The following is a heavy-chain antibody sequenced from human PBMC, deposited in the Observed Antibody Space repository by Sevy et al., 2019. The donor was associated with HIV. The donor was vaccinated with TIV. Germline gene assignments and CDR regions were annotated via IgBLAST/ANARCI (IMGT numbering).Heavy chain of an antibody. D-gene: IGHD3-22*01. V-gene: IGHV5-51*01. CDR2: FYPGNSDV. CDR3: ARGLYYYDSSGYSDAFDI. CDR1: GYIFKNYW. J-gene: IGHJ3*02. Sequence: GESLKISCKGSGYIFKNYWIGWVRQVPGKGLEWMGIFYPGNSDVRCSPSFQGHVTISADKSISAAYLQWRSLKASDTAMYFCARGLYYYDSSGYSDAFDIWGQGTMVTVSS.